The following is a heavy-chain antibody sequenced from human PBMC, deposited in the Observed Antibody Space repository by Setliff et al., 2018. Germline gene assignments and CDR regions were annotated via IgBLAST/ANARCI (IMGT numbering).Heavy chain of an antibody. V-gene: IGHV4-39*01. J-gene: IGHJ6*03. CDR1: GGSISSGNYY. D-gene: IGHD3-10*01. CDR3: ARHKSNGSGSYPSLYMDV. CDR2: IYYSGST. Sequence: PSETLSLTCRVSGGSISSGNYYWGLIRQPPGKGLEWVATIYYSGSTYSNPSLKRRLIISVDAPDNQFSVKLSSVTAADTAVYYCARHKSNGSGSYPSLYMDVWGKGIMVTVSS.